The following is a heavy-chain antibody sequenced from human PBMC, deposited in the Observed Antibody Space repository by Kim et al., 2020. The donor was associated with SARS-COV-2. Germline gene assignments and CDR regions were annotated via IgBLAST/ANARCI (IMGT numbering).Heavy chain of an antibody. CDR3: ARDFDY. CDR1: GGSISSYY. Sequence: SETLSLTCTVSGGSISSYYWSWIRQPPGKGLEWIGYTDYSGSTNYHPSLKSRVTISVDTSKNQFSLKLSSVTAADTAVYYCARDFDYWGQGTLVTVSS. V-gene: IGHV4-59*01. CDR2: TDYSGST. J-gene: IGHJ4*02.